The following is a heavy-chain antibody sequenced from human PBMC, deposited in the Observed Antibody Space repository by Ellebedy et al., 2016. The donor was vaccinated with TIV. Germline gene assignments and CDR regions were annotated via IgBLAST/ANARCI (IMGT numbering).Heavy chain of an antibody. CDR2: LHYSGNS. Sequence: MPSETLSLTCTVSGGSISINTYYRGWIRQPPGKGLEWIGSLHYSGNSYHHPSLTSRVTISIDTSKDQFSLKLTSVTAADSAVYFCVRERITFTFGGVFAPRGIDSWGQGTLVTVSS. D-gene: IGHD3-16*01. V-gene: IGHV4-39*07. CDR1: GGSISINTYY. CDR3: VRERITFTFGGVFAPRGIDS. J-gene: IGHJ4*02.